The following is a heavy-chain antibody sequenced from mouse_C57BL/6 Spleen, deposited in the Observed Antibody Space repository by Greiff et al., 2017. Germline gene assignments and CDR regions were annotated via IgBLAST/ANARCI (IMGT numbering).Heavy chain of an antibody. CDR2: ISSGSSTI. D-gene: IGHD2-4*01. CDR1: GFTFSDYG. V-gene: IGHV5-17*01. J-gene: IGHJ3*01. CDR3: ARDDYDGGFAY. Sequence: EVNVVESGGGLVKPGGSLKLSCAASGFTFSDYGMHWVRQAPEKGLEWVAYISSGSSTIYYADTVKGRFTISRDNAKNTLLLQMTSLRSEDTAMYYCARDDYDGGFAYWGQGTLVTVSA.